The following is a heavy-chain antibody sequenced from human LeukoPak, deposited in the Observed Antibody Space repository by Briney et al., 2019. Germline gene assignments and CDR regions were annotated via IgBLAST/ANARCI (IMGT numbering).Heavy chain of an antibody. CDR3: VTEGYCTSYNCYLH. CDR2: VDPADGEV. Sequence: GASVKVSCKASGYTFTDYYMHWLQQAPGKGLEWMGRVDPADGEVAYAEKFQGRVTITADPSRATAYMELASLRSEDTAMYYCVTEGYCTSYNCYLHWGQGTLVTVSS. J-gene: IGHJ4*02. CDR1: GYTFTDYY. V-gene: IGHV1-69-2*01. D-gene: IGHD2-2*01.